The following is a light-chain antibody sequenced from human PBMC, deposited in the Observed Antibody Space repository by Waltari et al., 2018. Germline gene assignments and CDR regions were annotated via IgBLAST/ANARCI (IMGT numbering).Light chain of an antibody. Sequence: QSALTQPASVSGSPGQSITISCTWPSSDIGAFNHVSWYQQHPGKAPKLMIYDVTNRPSGVSDRFSGSKSDYTASLTISGLQAEDEADYYCSSYTTSISYVFGTGTRVTVL. CDR1: SSDIGAFNH. V-gene: IGLV2-14*03. J-gene: IGLJ1*01. CDR3: SSYTTSISYV. CDR2: DVT.